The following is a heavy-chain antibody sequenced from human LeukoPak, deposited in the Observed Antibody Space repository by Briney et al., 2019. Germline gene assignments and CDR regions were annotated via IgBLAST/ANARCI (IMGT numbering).Heavy chain of an antibody. CDR2: INPSSGGK. V-gene: IGHV1-2*02. J-gene: IGHJ4*02. D-gene: IGHD5-12*01. CDR1: GYNFSGYY. CDR3: ARDRGVATDLDS. Sequence: ASVKVSCKASGYNFSGYYLHWVRQAPGQGLEWMGWINPSSGGKSYAQNFQGRVYMTRDTSINTAYMELSRLRSDDTALYFCARDRGVATDLDSWGQGTPGTVSS.